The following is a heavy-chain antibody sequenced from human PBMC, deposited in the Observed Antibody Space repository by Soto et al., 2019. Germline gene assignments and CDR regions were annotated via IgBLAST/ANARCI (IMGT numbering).Heavy chain of an antibody. CDR1: GFTFSSYG. CDR2: IWYDGSNK. D-gene: IGHD2-21*02. Sequence: QVQLVESGGGVVQPGRSLRLSCAASGFTFSSYGMHWVRQAPGKGLEWVAVIWYDGSNKYYADSVKGRFTISRDNSKKXXSLHMNRLGAEETAVYDCARGMLAYGGGDCQECDYWGQGTLVTVSS. V-gene: IGHV3-33*01. CDR3: ARGMLAYGGGDCQECDY. J-gene: IGHJ4*02.